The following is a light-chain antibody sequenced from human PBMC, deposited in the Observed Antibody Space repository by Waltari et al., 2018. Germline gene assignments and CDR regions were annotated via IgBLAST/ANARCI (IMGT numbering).Light chain of an antibody. CDR2: DVN. CDR1: SSDVVGYDY. Sequence: QSALTQPASVSGSPGQSITIPCTGTSSDVVGYDYASWYQQNPGKAPKLMIYDVNNRPSGVSNRFSGSKSGNTASLTIYGTQAEDEAYYYCSSYTSSSTLVFGGGTKLTVL. V-gene: IGLV2-14*01. J-gene: IGLJ3*02. CDR3: SSYTSSSTLV.